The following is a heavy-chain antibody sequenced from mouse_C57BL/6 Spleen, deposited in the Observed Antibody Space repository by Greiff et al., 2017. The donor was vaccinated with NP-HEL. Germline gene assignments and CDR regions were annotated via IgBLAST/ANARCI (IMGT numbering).Heavy chain of an antibody. Sequence: QVQLQQSGAELVMPGASVKLSCKASGYTFTSYWMHWVKQRPGQGLEWIGEIDPSDSYTNYNQKFKGKSTLTVDKSSSTAYMQLSSLTSEDSAVYYCATGLRRVDYWGKGTTLTVSS. V-gene: IGHV1-69*01. J-gene: IGHJ2*01. CDR1: GYTFTSYW. CDR3: ATGLRRVDY. CDR2: IDPSDSYT. D-gene: IGHD3-1*01.